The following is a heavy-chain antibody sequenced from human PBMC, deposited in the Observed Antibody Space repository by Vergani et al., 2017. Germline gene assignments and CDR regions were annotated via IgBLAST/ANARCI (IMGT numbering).Heavy chain of an antibody. CDR1: GYTFTSYD. CDR2: MNPNSGNT. Sequence: QVQLVQSGAEVKKPGASVKVSCKASGYTFTSYDINWVRQATGQGLEWMGWMNPNSGNTGYAQKFQGRVTMTRNTFISTAYMELSSLRSEDTAVYYCARGLDIVLMVYAKDYYYMDVWGKGTTVTVSS. V-gene: IGHV1-8*01. J-gene: IGHJ6*03. CDR3: ARGLDIVLMVYAKDYYYMDV. D-gene: IGHD2-8*01.